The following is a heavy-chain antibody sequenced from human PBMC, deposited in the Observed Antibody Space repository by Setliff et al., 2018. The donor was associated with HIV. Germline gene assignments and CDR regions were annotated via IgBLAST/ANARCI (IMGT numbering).Heavy chain of an antibody. CDR1: GYRFTDYW. D-gene: IGHD3-22*01. CDR3: ARRDSSHPWLDS. Sequence: GESLKISCRGSGYRFTDYWIGWVRQMPGKGLEWMGVIYPGDSDTRYNPSFQGQVAISADKSTSTAYLQWSSLKASDTAMYYCARRDSSHPWLDSWGQGTLVTVSS. CDR2: IYPGDSDT. V-gene: IGHV5-51*01. J-gene: IGHJ5*01.